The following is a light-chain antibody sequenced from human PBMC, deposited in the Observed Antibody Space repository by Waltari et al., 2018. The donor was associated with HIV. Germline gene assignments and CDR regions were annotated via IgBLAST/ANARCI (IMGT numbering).Light chain of an antibody. CDR1: SSDVGGYDY. CDR3: SSYTSSSALDVV. CDR2: DVS. J-gene: IGLJ2*01. V-gene: IGLV2-14*03. Sequence: SALTQPASVSGSPGQSITISCTGTSSDVGGYDYVPWYQQQPGKAPKLIIFDVSNRPSGVSNRFSGSKSGNTASLTISGLQAEDEADYYCSSYTSSSALDVVFGGGTKLTVL.